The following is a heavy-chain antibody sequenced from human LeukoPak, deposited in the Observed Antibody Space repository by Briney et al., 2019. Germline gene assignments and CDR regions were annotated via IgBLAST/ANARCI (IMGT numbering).Heavy chain of an antibody. J-gene: IGHJ4*02. CDR3: ARGNHYGSGSYRWIGYY. CDR2: INPNSGGT. Sequence: GASVKVSSKASVYTFTGYYIHWVRQAPGQGLEWMGWINPNSGGTNYAQKFQGRVTMTRDTSISTAYMELSRLISDDTAVYYCARGNHYGSGSYRWIGYYWGQGTLVTVSS. CDR1: VYTFTGYY. V-gene: IGHV1-2*02. D-gene: IGHD3-10*01.